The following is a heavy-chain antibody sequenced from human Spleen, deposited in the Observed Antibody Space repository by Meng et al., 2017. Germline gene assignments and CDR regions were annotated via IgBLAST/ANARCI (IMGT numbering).Heavy chain of an antibody. CDR1: GGSFSGYY. CDR2: INHSVST. V-gene: IGHV4-34*01. J-gene: IGHJ6*02. D-gene: IGHD3-3*01. CDR3: ARGCSFWSGCYYFYGMDV. Sequence: SQTLSLTCAVYGGSFSGYYVSWIRQAPGKVLEWIGEINHSVSTNSNPSLKSRFTISVDTSKNQFSLKLSFVTAAETAVYYFARGCSFWSGCYYFYGMDVWGQGTTVTVSS.